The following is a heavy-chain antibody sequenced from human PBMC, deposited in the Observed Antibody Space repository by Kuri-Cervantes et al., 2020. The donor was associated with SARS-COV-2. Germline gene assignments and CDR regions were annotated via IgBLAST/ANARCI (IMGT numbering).Heavy chain of an antibody. J-gene: IGHJ6*03. CDR2: ISGSGGST. Sequence: GESLKISCAASGFTFSSYGMHWVRQAPGKGLEWVSAISGSGGSTYYADSVKGRFTISRDNSKNTLYLQMNSLRAEDTAVYYCAKCRVVPAQRGLYYMDVWDKGTTVTVSS. CDR1: GFTFSSYG. CDR3: AKCRVVPAQRGLYYMDV. D-gene: IGHD2-2*01. V-gene: IGHV3-23*01.